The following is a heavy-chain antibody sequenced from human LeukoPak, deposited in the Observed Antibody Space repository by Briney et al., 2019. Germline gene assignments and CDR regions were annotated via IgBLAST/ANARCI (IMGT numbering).Heavy chain of an antibody. V-gene: IGHV1-18*01. J-gene: IGHJ3*02. CDR1: GYTFTSYG. CDR3: ARDNYDTLTAIGAFDI. CDR2: ISAYNGNT. D-gene: IGHD3-9*01. Sequence: ASVKVSCKASGYTFTSYGISWVRQAPGQGLEWMGWISAYNGNTNYAQKLQGRVTMTTDTSTSTAYMELRSLRSDDTAVYYCARDNYDTLTAIGAFDIWGQGTMVTVSS.